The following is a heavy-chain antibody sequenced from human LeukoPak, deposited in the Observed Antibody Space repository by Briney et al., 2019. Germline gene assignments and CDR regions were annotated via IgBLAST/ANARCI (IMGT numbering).Heavy chain of an antibody. CDR1: VYTFTSYA. CDR3: AREYGVEEAFGAFDI. V-gene: IGHV1-3*03. J-gene: IGHJ3*02. Sequence: SVNVSFKSSVYTFTSYAMHWVRQAPGQRVDGMGCINAGNGNKKYSQEFQGRVTITRETSASTAYMGLSSLRSEDMAVYYCAREYGVEEAFGAFDIWGQGTMVTVSS. D-gene: IGHD2-15*01. CDR2: INAGNGNK.